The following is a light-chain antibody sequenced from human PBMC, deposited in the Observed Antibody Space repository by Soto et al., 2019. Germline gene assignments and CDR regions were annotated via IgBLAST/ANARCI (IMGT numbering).Light chain of an antibody. CDR3: QQSYTTPWT. CDR2: ATS. Sequence: DIQMTQSPFSLSASVGDRVTITCRPSQSISNYLNWYQQKPGRAPKLLIYATSNLQSGVPSRFSGSASGTDFTLTVSSLQPEDFATYYCQQSYTTPWTFGQGTKVDIK. CDR1: QSISNY. V-gene: IGKV1-39*01. J-gene: IGKJ1*01.